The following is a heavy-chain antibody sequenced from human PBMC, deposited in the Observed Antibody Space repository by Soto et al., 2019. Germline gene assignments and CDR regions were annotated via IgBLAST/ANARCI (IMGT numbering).Heavy chain of an antibody. V-gene: IGHV3-23*01. Sequence: GGSLRLSCAASGFTFSSYAMKWVRQAPGKGLEWVSLISDSGTLTYYGDSVKGRFTISRDNSGNTLFLQMYSLRAEDTAVHYCARYIPGVRYYGMDVWGQGTTVTVSS. D-gene: IGHD2-2*01. J-gene: IGHJ6*02. CDR1: GFTFSSYA. CDR2: ISDSGTLT. CDR3: ARYIPGVRYYGMDV.